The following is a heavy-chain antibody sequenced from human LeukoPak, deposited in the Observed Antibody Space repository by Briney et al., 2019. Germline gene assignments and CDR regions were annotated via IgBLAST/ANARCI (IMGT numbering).Heavy chain of an antibody. CDR1: GGSISSYY. J-gene: IGHJ1*01. Sequence: KPSETLSLTCTVSGGSISSYYWSWIRQPPGKGLEWIGYIYYSGSTNYNPPLKSRVTISVNTSKNQFSLKLSSVTAADTAVYYWAGVFGDFQHWGQGTLVTVSS. CDR3: AGVFGDFQH. D-gene: IGHD3-16*01. CDR2: IYYSGST. V-gene: IGHV4-59*08.